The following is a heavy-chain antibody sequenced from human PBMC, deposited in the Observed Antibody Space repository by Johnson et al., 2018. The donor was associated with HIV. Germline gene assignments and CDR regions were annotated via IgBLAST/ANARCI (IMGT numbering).Heavy chain of an antibody. CDR2: ISGSGGGT. Sequence: MLLVESGGGLVQPGGSLRLSCAASGFTFSSYAMSWVRQAPGKGLEWVSAISGSGGGTAYADSVKGRFTVSSDNAKNSLYLQMNSLRAEDTALYYCARQGGWAFDIWGQGTMVTVSS. J-gene: IGHJ3*02. D-gene: IGHD3-16*01. CDR3: ARQGGWAFDI. CDR1: GFTFSSYA. V-gene: IGHV3-23*04.